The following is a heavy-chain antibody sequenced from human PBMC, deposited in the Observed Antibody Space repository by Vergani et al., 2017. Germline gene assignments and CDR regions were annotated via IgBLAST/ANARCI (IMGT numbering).Heavy chain of an antibody. D-gene: IGHD6-13*01. J-gene: IGHJ4*02. CDR1: GFTFSSYG. V-gene: IGHV3-33*06. CDR3: AKDPAGGGFAPGH. Sequence: QVQLVESGGGVVQPGRSLRLSCAASGFTFSSYGMHWVRQAPGKGLEWVAVIWYDGSNKYYADSVKGRFTISRDNSKNTLYLQMNSLRAEDTAVYYCAKDPAGGGFAPGHWGQGTLVTVSS. CDR2: IWYDGSNK.